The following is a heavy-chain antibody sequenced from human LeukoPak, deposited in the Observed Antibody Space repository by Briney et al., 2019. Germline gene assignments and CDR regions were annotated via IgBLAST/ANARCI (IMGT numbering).Heavy chain of an antibody. CDR3: ARDQNYDSATYSPA. D-gene: IGHD3-10*01. CDR2: ISSSGSPI. J-gene: IGHJ5*02. Sequence: GGSLRLSCAASGFTFSLYEMNWVRQAPGKGLEWISYISSSGSPIYYADSVKGRFTVSRDNGKNSLYLQMNSLRVEDTAVYYCARDQNYDSATYSPAWGQGTLVTVSS. CDR1: GFTFSLYE. V-gene: IGHV3-48*03.